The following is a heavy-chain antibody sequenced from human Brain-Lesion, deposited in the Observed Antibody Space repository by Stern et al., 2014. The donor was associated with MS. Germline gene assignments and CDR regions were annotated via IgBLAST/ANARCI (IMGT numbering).Heavy chain of an antibody. J-gene: IGHJ4*02. V-gene: IGHV1-69*01. CDR1: GGSFINNV. D-gene: IGHD3-10*01. Sequence: QVQLVQSGAEVKKPGSSGKVSCQASGGSFINNVISWVRQAPGQGLEWMGGTIPIFGTALYAQKFRGRVTITADESTRTAYMELSSLRSDDTAVYFCARAASTTSSYNFWGPGTLVTVSS. CDR2: TIPIFGTA. CDR3: ARAASTTSSYNF.